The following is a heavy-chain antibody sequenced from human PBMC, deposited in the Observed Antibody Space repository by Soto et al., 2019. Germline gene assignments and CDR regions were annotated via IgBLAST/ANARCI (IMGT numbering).Heavy chain of an antibody. D-gene: IGHD4-17*01. V-gene: IGHV3-23*01. CDR2: MSERSGPP. Sequence: GGSLRLSCAASGFNFRKFAMSWVRQAPGKGLEWVSGMSERSGPPLYADSVKGRFTISRDNSKSTLYLEMNNLRPEDTAVYYCARDQDNTDYYWIFDLWGRGTPVTVSS. J-gene: IGHJ2*01. CDR1: GFNFRKFA. CDR3: ARDQDNTDYYWIFDL.